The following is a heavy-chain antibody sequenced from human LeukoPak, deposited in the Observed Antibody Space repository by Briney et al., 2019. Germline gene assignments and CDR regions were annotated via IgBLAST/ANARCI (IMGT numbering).Heavy chain of an antibody. D-gene: IGHD6-19*01. V-gene: IGHV3-21*01. J-gene: IGHJ4*02. CDR2: MTSGSRFM. CDR1: GFSFSSCA. Sequence: GGSLRLSCAASGFSFSSCAMNWVRQAPGKGLEWVSSMTSGSRFMYYADSVKGRFTISRDDAKNSLYLQMNSLRVEDTAFYYCATDDGAWYTGYYFASWGQGTLVTVSS. CDR3: ATDDGAWYTGYYFAS.